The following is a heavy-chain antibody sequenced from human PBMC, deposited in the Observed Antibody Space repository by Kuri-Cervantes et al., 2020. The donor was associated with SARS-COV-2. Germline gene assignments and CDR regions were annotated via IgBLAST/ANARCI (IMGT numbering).Heavy chain of an antibody. D-gene: IGHD3-3*01. CDR2: INHSGST. J-gene: IGHJ4*02. CDR3: ARGRSRITIFGVVISGVGYYFDY. CDR1: GGSFSGYY. V-gene: IGHV4-34*01. Sequence: SETLSLTCAVYGGSFSGYYWSWIRQPPGKGLEWIGEINHSGSTNYNPSLKSRVTISVDTSKNQFSLKLSSVTAADTAVYYCARGRSRITIFGVVISGVGYYFDYRGQGTLVTVSS.